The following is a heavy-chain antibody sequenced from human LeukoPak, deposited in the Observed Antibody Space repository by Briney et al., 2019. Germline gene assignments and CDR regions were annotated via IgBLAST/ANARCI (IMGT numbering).Heavy chain of an antibody. CDR2: INSDGSST. CDR1: GFTFSSYW. J-gene: IGHJ4*02. V-gene: IGHV3-74*01. CDR3: ARRGVAVAGLDY. Sequence: GGSLRLSCAASGFTFSSYWMPWVRQAPGKGLVWVSRINSDGSSTSYADSVKGRFTISRDNAKNTLYLQMNSLRAEDTAVYYCARRGVAVAGLDYWGQGTLVTVSS. D-gene: IGHD6-19*01.